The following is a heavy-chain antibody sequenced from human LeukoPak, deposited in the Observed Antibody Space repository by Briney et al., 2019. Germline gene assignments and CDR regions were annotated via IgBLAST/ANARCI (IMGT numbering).Heavy chain of an antibody. CDR3: ARGRDHYDMSGYQFDDAFDI. D-gene: IGHD3-22*01. CDR2: IYYSGST. V-gene: IGHV4-39*07. J-gene: IGHJ3*02. CDR1: GGSISSSSYY. Sequence: SETLSLTCTVSGGSISSSSYYWGWIRQPPRKGLDWIGSIYYSGSTYYNPSLKSRVTISVDTSKNHFSLKLSSVTAADTAVYYCARGRDHYDMSGYQFDDAFDIWGQGTMVTVSS.